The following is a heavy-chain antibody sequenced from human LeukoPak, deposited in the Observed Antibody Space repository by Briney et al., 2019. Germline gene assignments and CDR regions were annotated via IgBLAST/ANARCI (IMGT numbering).Heavy chain of an antibody. CDR2: INPNSGGT. J-gene: IGHJ5*02. CDR3: ARGGDKVDP. CDR1: GYTFTSYD. D-gene: IGHD3-10*01. Sequence: GASVKVSCKASGYTFTSYDINWVRQATGQGLEWMGWINPNSGGTNYAQKFQGRVTMTRDTSISTAYMELSRLRSDDTAVYYCARGGDKVDPWGQGTLVTVSS. V-gene: IGHV1-2*02.